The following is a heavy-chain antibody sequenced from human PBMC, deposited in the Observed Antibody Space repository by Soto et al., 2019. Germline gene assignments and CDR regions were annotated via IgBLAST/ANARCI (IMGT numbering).Heavy chain of an antibody. CDR3: ARPALAAAGISWFDP. Sequence: GASVKVSCKASGYTFTSYAMHWVRQAPGQRLEWMGWINAGNGNTKYSQKFQGRVTITRDTSASTAYMELSSLRSEDTAVYYCARPALAAAGISWFDPWGQGTLVTVSS. J-gene: IGHJ5*02. CDR2: INAGNGNT. V-gene: IGHV1-3*01. CDR1: GYTFTSYA. D-gene: IGHD6-13*01.